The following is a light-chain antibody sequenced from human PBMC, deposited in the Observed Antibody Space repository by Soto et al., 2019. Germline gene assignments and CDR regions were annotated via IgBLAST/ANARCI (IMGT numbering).Light chain of an antibody. J-gene: IGLJ2*01. CDR1: SSDIGAYNF. Sequence: QSALTQPASVSGSPGQSITISRTGTSSDIGAYNFVSWYQQHPGKAPKLMLYDVNIRPSGVSNRFSGSKSGNTASLTISGLQAEDEADYYCTSWTTSTTMLFGGGTKVTVL. CDR2: DVN. V-gene: IGLV2-14*03. CDR3: TSWTTSTTML.